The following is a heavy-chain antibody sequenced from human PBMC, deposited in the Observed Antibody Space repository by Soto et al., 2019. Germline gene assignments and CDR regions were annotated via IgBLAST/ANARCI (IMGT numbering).Heavy chain of an antibody. D-gene: IGHD2-15*01. CDR2: ISSSSSYI. J-gene: IGHJ4*02. CDR3: AGSLLGYCSGGSCYFDY. V-gene: IGHV3-21*01. CDR1: GFTFSSYS. Sequence: EVQLVESGGGLVKPGGSLRLSCAASGFTFSSYSMNWVRQAPGKGLEWVSSISSSSSYIYYADSVKGRFTISRDNAKNSLYLQMNSLRAEDTVVYYCAGSLLGYCSGGSCYFDYWGQGTLVTVSS.